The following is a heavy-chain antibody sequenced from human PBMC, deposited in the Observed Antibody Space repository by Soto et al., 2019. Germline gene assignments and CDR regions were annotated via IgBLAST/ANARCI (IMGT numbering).Heavy chain of an antibody. Sequence: QVQLVQSGDEVKKPGASVKVSCKASGYTFTSYGISWVRQAPGQGLEWMGWISAYNGNTNYAQKPPRRVTKTTDKPPSTAYMELRGLRSDDTAVYYWARDPAVRGVRGDWFDPWGQGTLVAFSS. J-gene: IGHJ5*02. V-gene: IGHV1-18*01. CDR1: GYTFTSYG. CDR3: ARDPAVRGVRGDWFDP. D-gene: IGHD3-10*01. CDR2: ISAYNGNT.